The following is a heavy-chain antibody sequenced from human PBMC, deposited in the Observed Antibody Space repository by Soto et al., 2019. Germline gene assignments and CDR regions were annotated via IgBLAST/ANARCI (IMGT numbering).Heavy chain of an antibody. CDR2: ISSSSSYI. CDR1: GFTFSSYS. J-gene: IGHJ4*02. Sequence: GGSLRLSCAASGFTFSSYSMNWVRQAPGKGLEWVSSISSSSSYIYYADSVKGRFTISRDNAKNSLYLQMNSLRAEDTAVYYCAKMEHSGYGERGNFDYWGQGTLVTVSS. CDR3: AKMEHSGYGERGNFDY. V-gene: IGHV3-21*01. D-gene: IGHD5-12*01.